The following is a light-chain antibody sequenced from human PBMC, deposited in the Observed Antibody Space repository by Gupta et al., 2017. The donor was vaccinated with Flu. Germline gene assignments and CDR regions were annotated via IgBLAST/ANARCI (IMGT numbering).Light chain of an antibody. Sequence: QLVLPQSPSAAASLGAPVKLTCSLSSGHSSYDKAWHQQQPEKGPGYLMKLNRDSSPSKGDGIPFPCSGSSSAAARYLTITSLQAEDEADYYGQTWGTGGVFGGGTKLTVL. CDR2: LNRDSSP. CDR1: SGHSSYD. V-gene: IGLV4-69*01. J-gene: IGLJ3*02. CDR3: QTWGTGGV.